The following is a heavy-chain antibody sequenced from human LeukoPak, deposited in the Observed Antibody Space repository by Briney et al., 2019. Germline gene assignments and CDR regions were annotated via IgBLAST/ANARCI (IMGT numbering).Heavy chain of an antibody. J-gene: IGHJ4*02. Sequence: GGSLRLSCAASGFTVSSTYMSWVRQAPGRGLEVVSIIYSGDTTYYADSVKGRFAISRDNSKNTLYLQMNSLRAEDKAVYYCATDWYSTGYYVHWGQGTLVTVSS. CDR2: IYSGDTT. CDR1: GFTVSSTY. CDR3: ATDWYSTGYYVH. D-gene: IGHD6-19*01. V-gene: IGHV3-53*01.